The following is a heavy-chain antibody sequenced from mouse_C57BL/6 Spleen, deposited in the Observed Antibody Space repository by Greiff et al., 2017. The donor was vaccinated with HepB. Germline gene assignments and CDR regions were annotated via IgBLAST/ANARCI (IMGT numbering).Heavy chain of an antibody. D-gene: IGHD2-4*01. CDR1: GFTFSDYG. Sequence: DVKLVESGGGLVKPGGSLKLSCAASGFTFSDYGMHWVRQAPEKGLEWVAYISSGSSTIYYADTVKGRFTISRDNAKNTLFLQMTSLRSEDTAMYYCARPIYYDYDGGFAYWGQGTLVTVSA. J-gene: IGHJ3*01. CDR3: ARPIYYDYDGGFAY. CDR2: ISSGSSTI. V-gene: IGHV5-17*01.